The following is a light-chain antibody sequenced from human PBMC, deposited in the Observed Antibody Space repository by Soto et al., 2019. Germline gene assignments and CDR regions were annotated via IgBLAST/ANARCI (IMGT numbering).Light chain of an antibody. CDR2: WAS. CDR1: QSILYNSNDKNY. J-gene: IGKJ1*01. V-gene: IGKV4-1*01. CDR3: QQYNNWPRT. Sequence: DIVMTQSPDSLAVSLGERATINCKSSQSILYNSNDKNYLAWYQQKPGQSPKLIIYWASIRESGVPDRFSGSGSGTNFTLTISSLQAEDVAVYYCQQYNNWPRTFGQGTKVE.